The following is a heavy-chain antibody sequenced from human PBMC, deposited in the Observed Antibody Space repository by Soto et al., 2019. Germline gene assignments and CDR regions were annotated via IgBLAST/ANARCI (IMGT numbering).Heavy chain of an antibody. CDR1: GFTLSSYW. V-gene: IGHV3-74*01. CDR3: ARDSLETGRLQYYYYGMDV. CDR2: INSDGSST. Sequence: PGGSLRLSCAASGFTLSSYWMRWVRQAPGKGLVWVSRINSDGSSTSYADSVKGRFTISRDNAKNTLYLQMNSLRAEDTAVYSCARDSLETGRLQYYYYGMDVWGQGTTVTISS. J-gene: IGHJ6*02. D-gene: IGHD3-10*01.